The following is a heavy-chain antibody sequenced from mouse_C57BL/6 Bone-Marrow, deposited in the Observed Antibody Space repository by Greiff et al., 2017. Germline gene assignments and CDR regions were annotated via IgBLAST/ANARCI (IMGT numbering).Heavy chain of an antibody. Sequence: QVQLQQSGAELARPGASVKLSCKASGYTFTSYGISWVKQRTGQGLEWIGEIYPRSGNTYYNEKFKGKATLTADKSSSTAYMELRSLTSEDSAGYFCARSGCLYYGSSYGYWGQGTTLTVSS. D-gene: IGHD1-1*01. CDR2: IYPRSGNT. CDR1: GYTFTSYG. V-gene: IGHV1-81*01. CDR3: ARSGCLYYGSSYGY. J-gene: IGHJ2*01.